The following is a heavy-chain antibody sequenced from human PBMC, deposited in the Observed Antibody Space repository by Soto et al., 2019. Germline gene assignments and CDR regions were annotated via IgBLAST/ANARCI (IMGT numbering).Heavy chain of an antibody. V-gene: IGHV1-3*01. D-gene: IGHD2-8*01. Sequence: ASVKVSCKASGYTFTSYGSHWVRQAPGQRLEWMGWINAANGDTKYSPKFQGRVTITRDTTTSTAYMELSSLRSEDTAVYYCARGQYCTKGVCYTRGAFDIPGQGTIVTVSS. CDR3: ARGQYCTKGVCYTRGAFDI. J-gene: IGHJ3*02. CDR2: INAANGDT. CDR1: GYTFTSYG.